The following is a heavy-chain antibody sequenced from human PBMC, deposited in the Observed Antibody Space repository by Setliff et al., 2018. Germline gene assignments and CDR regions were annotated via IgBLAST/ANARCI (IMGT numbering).Heavy chain of an antibody. J-gene: IGHJ6*02. V-gene: IGHV4-39*07. CDR1: GGSISSSSYY. CDR2: IYYSGST. D-gene: IGHD6-13*01. CDR3: ARVSMYSSSWYYYDYGMDV. Sequence: SETLSLTCTVSGGSISSSSYYWGWIRQPPGKGLEWIGSIYYSGSTYYNPSLKSRVTISVDTSKNQFSLKLSSVTAADTAVYYCARVSMYSSSWYYYDYGMDVWGQGTTVTVSS.